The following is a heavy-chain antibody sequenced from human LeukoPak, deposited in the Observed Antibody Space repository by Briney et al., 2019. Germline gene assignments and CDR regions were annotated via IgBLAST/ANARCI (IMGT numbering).Heavy chain of an antibody. CDR2: INPKCGGT. Sequence: ASVKVSCKASGYTFTGYYMHWVRQPPGQGLEGMGWINPKCGGTNYAQKFQGRVTMTRDTSIGTAYMELSRLRSDDTAVYYCARQFLWFGELFDAFDIWGQGTMVTVSS. D-gene: IGHD3-10*01. CDR1: GYTFTGYY. V-gene: IGHV1-2*02. J-gene: IGHJ3*02. CDR3: ARQFLWFGELFDAFDI.